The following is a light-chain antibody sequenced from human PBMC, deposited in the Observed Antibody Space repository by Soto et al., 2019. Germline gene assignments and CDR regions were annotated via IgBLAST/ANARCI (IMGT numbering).Light chain of an antibody. V-gene: IGKV3-20*01. J-gene: IGKJ2*01. CDR1: QSVSNNY. CDR3: QQYGSSPPYT. CDR2: GSS. Sequence: EVVLTQSPGTLSLSPGERATLSCRASQSVSNNYFAWYQQKPGQAPRLLIFGSSDRATGIPDRFSGSGSGKDFPLPLSRLEPGGFAVYYCQQYGSSPPYTFGQGTKLEIK.